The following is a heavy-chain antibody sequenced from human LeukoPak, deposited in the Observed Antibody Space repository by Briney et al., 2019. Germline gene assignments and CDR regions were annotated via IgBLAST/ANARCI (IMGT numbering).Heavy chain of an antibody. CDR3: ARDSYYDILTGYYTSFDY. CDR1: GFTFSSYW. CDR2: INSDGSST. V-gene: IGHV3-74*01. Sequence: GGSLRLSCAASGFTFSSYWMHWVRQAPGKGLVWVSRINSDGSSTSYADSVKGRFTIPRDNAKNSLYLQMNSLRAEDTAVYYCARDSYYDILTGYYTSFDYWGQGTLVTVSS. J-gene: IGHJ4*02. D-gene: IGHD3-9*01.